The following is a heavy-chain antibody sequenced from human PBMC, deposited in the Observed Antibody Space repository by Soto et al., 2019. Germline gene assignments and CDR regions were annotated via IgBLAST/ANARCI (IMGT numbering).Heavy chain of an antibody. J-gene: IGHJ4*02. D-gene: IGHD3-3*01. V-gene: IGHV1-18*01. Sequence: GASVKVSCKASGYTFTSYGISWVRQAPGQGLEWMGWISAYNGNTNYAQKLQGRVTMTTDTSTSTAYMELRSLRSDDTAVYYCARGVTIFGVVTHHFAYSGQGTLVTVSS. CDR1: GYTFTSYG. CDR2: ISAYNGNT. CDR3: ARGVTIFGVVTHHFAY.